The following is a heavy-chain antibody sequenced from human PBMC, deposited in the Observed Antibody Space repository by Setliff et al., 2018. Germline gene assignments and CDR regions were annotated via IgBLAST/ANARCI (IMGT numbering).Heavy chain of an antibody. CDR2: ISPYNGYI. V-gene: IGHV1-18*01. CDR3: AKTKGFVDGWLDP. D-gene: IGHD1-1*01. CDR1: GYTFSTYG. J-gene: IGHJ5*02. Sequence: ASVKVSCKASGYTFSTYGIAWVRQAPGQGLEWMGWISPYNGYIIYAHKFQGRVTMTTDTSTGTADMELRNLRSDDTALYFCAKTKGFVDGWLDPWGQGTLVTVS.